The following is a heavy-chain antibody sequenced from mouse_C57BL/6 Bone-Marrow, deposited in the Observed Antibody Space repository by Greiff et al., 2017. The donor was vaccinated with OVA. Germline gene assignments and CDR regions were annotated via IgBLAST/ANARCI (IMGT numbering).Heavy chain of an antibody. CDR3: ARRGSAWFAY. CDR2: IYPRSGNT. V-gene: IGHV1-81*01. J-gene: IGHJ3*01. Sequence: VQRVESGAELARPGASVKLSCKASGYTFTSYGISWVKQRPGQGLEWIGQIYPRSGNTYYNEKFKGKATLTADKSSSTAYMELRSLTSEDSAVYFWARRGSAWFAYWGQGTLVTVSA. CDR1: GYTFTSYG.